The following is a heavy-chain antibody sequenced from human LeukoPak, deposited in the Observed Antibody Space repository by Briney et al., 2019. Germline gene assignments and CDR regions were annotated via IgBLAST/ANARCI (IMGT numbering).Heavy chain of an antibody. Sequence: ASVKVSCKASGYTFTSYGISWVRQAPGQGLEWMGWISAYNGDTNYAQKLQGRVTMTTDTSTSTAYMERRSLRSDDTAVYYCASVPGLDYYYYYGMDVWGQGTTVTVSS. CDR1: GYTFTSYG. D-gene: IGHD6-19*01. J-gene: IGHJ6*02. CDR3: ASVPGLDYYYYYGMDV. V-gene: IGHV1-18*01. CDR2: ISAYNGDT.